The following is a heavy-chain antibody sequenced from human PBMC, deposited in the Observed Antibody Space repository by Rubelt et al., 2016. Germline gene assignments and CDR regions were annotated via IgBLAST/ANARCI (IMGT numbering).Heavy chain of an antibody. D-gene: IGHD6-13*01. J-gene: IGHJ4*02. Sequence: QVQLQESGPGLVKPSETLSLTCTVSGGSVSSRNWWTWVRQPPGKGLEWIGEISHSGSTNYNPSLKSRVTISVDTSKNRFSLKLSSVTAADTAVYYCARGDIAAAGAPFDYWGQGTLVTVSS. V-gene: IGHV4-4*02. CDR1: GGSVSSRNW. CDR2: ISHSGST. CDR3: ARGDIAAAGAPFDY.